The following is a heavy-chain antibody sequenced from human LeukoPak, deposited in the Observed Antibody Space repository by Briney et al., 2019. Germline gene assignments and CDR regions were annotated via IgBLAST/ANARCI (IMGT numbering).Heavy chain of an antibody. CDR3: ARALSGYDLFDY. Sequence: GGSLRLSCAASGFTFSSYWMHWVRQAPGKGLVWVSRINSDGSSTSYADSVKGRFTISRDNAKNTLYLQMISLRAEDTAVYYCARALSGYDLFDYWGQGTLVTVSS. J-gene: IGHJ4*02. V-gene: IGHV3-74*01. D-gene: IGHD5-12*01. CDR1: GFTFSSYW. CDR2: INSDGSST.